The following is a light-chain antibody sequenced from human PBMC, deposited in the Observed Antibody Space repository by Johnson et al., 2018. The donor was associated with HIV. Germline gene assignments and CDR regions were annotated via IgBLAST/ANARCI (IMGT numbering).Light chain of an antibody. CDR3: GTWDSSLSVYV. CDR1: SSNIGNND. Sequence: QLVLTQPPSVSAAPGQKVTISCSGSSSNIGNNDVSWYRHLPGTAPKLLIYDNYKRPSGIPDRFSGSKSGTSATLDITGLQTGDEADYYCGTWDSSLSVYVFATGTKVTVL. V-gene: IGLV1-51*01. CDR2: DNY. J-gene: IGLJ1*01.